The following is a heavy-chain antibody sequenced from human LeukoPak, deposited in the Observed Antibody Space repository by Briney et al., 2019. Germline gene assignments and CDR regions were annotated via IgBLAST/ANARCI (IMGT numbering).Heavy chain of an antibody. J-gene: IGHJ4*02. CDR3: AIGPPYCSGGSCYSLEDY. CDR2: INHSGST. Sequence: SETLSLTCAVYGGSFSGYYWSWIRQPPGKGLEWIGEINHSGSTNYNPSLKSRVTISVDTSKNQFSLKLSSVTAADTAVHYCAIGPPYCSGGSCYSLEDYWGQGTLVTVSS. D-gene: IGHD2-15*01. CDR1: GGSFSGYY. V-gene: IGHV4-34*01.